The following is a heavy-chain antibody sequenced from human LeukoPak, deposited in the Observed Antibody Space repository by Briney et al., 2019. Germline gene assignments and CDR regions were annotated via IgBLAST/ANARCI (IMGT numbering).Heavy chain of an antibody. J-gene: IGHJ6*02. CDR1: GFTFSSYG. Sequence: GGFLRLSCAASGFTFSSYGMHWVRQAPGKGLEWVAVIWYDGSNKYYADSVKGRFTISRDNSKNTLYLQMNSLRAEDTAVYYCARDNWDSYGYYYYGMDVWGQGTTVTVS. CDR3: ARDNWDSYGYYYYGMDV. D-gene: IGHD5-18*01. V-gene: IGHV3-33*01. CDR2: IWYDGSNK.